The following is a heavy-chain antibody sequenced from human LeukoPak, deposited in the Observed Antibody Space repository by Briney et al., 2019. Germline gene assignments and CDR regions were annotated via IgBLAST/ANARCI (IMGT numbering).Heavy chain of an antibody. V-gene: IGHV3-23*01. D-gene: IGHD3-10*01. CDR3: VLGSPFDY. CDR2: ISTSGGNI. J-gene: IGHJ4*02. Sequence: GGSLRLSCAASGFTFSSYAMSWVRQAPGKGLEWVSAISTSGGNIYYADSVKGRFTISRDNANNSLSLQMNSLRDEDTAVYYCVLGSPFDYWGQGTLVTVSS. CDR1: GFTFSSYA.